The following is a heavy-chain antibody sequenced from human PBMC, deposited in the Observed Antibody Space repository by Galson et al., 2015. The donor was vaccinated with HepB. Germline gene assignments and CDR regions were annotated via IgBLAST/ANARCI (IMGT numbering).Heavy chain of an antibody. CDR1: GFTFSTYS. CDR3: ARVPGMVGASTPIDH. V-gene: IGHV3-21*01. Sequence: SLRLSCAAPGFTFSTYSLNWVRQAPGQGLEWVSSISSSSTYIYYADSVRGRFTISRDNAKNSVSLQMNSLRAEDTAVYYCARVPGMVGASTPIDHWGQGTLVTVSS. J-gene: IGHJ1*01. D-gene: IGHD1-26*01. CDR2: ISSSSTYI.